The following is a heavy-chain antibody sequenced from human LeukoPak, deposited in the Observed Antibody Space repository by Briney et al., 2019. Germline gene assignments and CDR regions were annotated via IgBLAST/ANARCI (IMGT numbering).Heavy chain of an antibody. CDR2: INQDGSEK. CDR1: GFTFSSYW. V-gene: IGHV3-7*05. Sequence: GGSLRLSCAASGFTFSSYWMNWVRQAPGKGLEWVANINQDGSEKYYVDSVKGRFTISRDNAKNSLYLQLNSLRAEDTAVYYCARDWEYSYGNVYWGQGTLVTVSS. J-gene: IGHJ4*02. D-gene: IGHD5-18*01. CDR3: ARDWEYSYGNVY.